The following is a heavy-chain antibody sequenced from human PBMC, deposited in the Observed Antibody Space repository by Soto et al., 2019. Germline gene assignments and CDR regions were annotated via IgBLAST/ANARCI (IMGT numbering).Heavy chain of an antibody. CDR3: ASAYCSGGSCYDYGGYFDY. CDR2: IYSGGST. J-gene: IGHJ4*01. V-gene: IGHV3-53*04. Sequence: RHCCAEARLIVGRYYMCRLLHDASKWLEWVSVIYSGGSTYYADSVKGRFTISRHNSKNTLYLQMNSLRAEDTAVYYCASAYCSGGSCYDYGGYFDYWG. D-gene: IGHD2-15*01. CDR1: RLIVGRYY.